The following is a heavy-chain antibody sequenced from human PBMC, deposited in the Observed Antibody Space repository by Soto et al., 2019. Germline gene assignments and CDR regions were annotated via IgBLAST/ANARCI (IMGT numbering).Heavy chain of an antibody. J-gene: IGHJ6*02. V-gene: IGHV4-34*01. CDR2: INHSGST. Sequence: LPGTLSLTCAVYGGSFSGYYWSWIRQPPGKGLEWIGEINHSGSTNHNPSLKSRVTISVDTSKNQFSLKLSSVTAADTAVYYCARWKWEPDYYYYGMDVWGQGTTVTVSS. D-gene: IGHD1-26*01. CDR3: ARWKWEPDYYYYGMDV. CDR1: GGSFSGYY.